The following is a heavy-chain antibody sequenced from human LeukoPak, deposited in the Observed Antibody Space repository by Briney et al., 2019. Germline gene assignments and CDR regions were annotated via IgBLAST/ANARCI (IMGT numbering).Heavy chain of an antibody. J-gene: IGHJ6*03. D-gene: IGHD5-18*01. CDR1: GGSISSYY. CDR2: IYYSGST. CDR3: AREGRYRYGYNEYHLYMDI. Sequence: PSETLSLTCTVSGGSISSYYWSWIRQPPGKGLEWIGYIYYSGSTNYNPSLKSRVTISVDTSKNQFSLKLSSVTAAETAVYYCAREGRYRYGYNEYHLYMDIWGKGTTVTVSS. V-gene: IGHV4-59*12.